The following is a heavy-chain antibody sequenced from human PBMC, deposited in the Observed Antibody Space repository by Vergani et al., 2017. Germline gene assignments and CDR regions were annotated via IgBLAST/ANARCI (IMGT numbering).Heavy chain of an antibody. D-gene: IGHD2/OR15-2a*01. CDR1: SFKLGDYG. CDR2: TWYEGNNN. V-gene: IGHV3-33*06. J-gene: IGHJ6*03. Sequence: QVQLVESGGGVVQPVRSLRLSCTPSSFKLGDYGMHCVRQAPGRGLEWVSMTWYEGNNNYYAYSVKGRFTISKDISKNTLYLQMNSLRGDDTAVYCCAKDLVGCNGISCSCYMDGWVKGAKVTV. CDR3: AKDLVGCNGISCSCYMDG.